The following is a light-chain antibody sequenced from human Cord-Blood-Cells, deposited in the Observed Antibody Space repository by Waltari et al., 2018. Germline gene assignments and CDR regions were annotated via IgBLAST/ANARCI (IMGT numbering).Light chain of an antibody. Sequence: QSALTQPRSVSGSPGQSVTISCTGTSSDVGRYNYVSWYQQHPGKAPKLMIYDVSKRPSGVPDRFSGSKSGNTASLTISGLQAEDEADYYCCSYAGSYTFAVVFGGGTKLTVL. J-gene: IGLJ2*01. CDR2: DVS. CDR1: SSDVGRYNY. V-gene: IGLV2-11*01. CDR3: CSYAGSYTFAVV.